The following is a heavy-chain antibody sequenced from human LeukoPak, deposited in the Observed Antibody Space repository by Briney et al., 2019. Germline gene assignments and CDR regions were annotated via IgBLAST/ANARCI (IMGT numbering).Heavy chain of an antibody. Sequence: GGSLRLSCEASGFTFSSYSMNWVRQAPGKGLEWISYISTSTTTIYYANSVKGRFTISRDNAKNSLHLQMNSLRDEDTAIYYCARDPYNGNYGDFYYYYMDVWGKGTTVTISS. V-gene: IGHV3-48*02. CDR3: ARDPYNGNYGDFYYYYMDV. CDR1: GFTFSSYS. D-gene: IGHD1-26*01. CDR2: ISTSTTTI. J-gene: IGHJ6*03.